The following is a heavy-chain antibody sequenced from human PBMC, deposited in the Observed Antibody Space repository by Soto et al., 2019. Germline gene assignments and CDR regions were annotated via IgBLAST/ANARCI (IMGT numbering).Heavy chain of an antibody. CDR3: ARSYYDYVWGSYRSAHFDY. D-gene: IGHD3-16*02. J-gene: IGHJ4*02. CDR1: GYTFTSYY. V-gene: IGHV1-46*01. CDR2: INPSGDST. Sequence: ASVKVSCKASGYTFTSYYMHWVRQAPGQGLEWMGIINPSGDSTSYAQKFQGRVTMTRDTSTSTAYMELSSLRSEDTAVYYCARSYYDYVWGSYRSAHFDYWGQGTLVTVSS.